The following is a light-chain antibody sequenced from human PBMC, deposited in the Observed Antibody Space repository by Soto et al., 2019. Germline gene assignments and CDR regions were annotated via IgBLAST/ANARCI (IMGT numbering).Light chain of an antibody. CDR3: QQYGYSRT. CDR2: GSS. Sequence: VLTQSPGTLSLSPGERATLFRRASQTLSSRHLAWYQQKPGQAPRLLIYGSSSRATDIPDRFSGSGSGTDFTLTISTLEPEDFAIYYCQQYGYSRTFGQGTKVDIK. J-gene: IGKJ1*01. V-gene: IGKV3-20*01. CDR1: QTLSSRH.